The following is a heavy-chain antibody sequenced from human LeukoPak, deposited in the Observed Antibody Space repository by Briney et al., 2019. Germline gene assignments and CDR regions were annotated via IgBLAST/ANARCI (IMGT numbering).Heavy chain of an antibody. Sequence: GESLKISCKGSGYSFTSYWISWVRQMPGKGLEWMGRMDPSDSYTNYSPSFQGHVTISADKSISAAYLQWSSLKASDTAMYYCATTVTTRSPYYFDYWGQGTLVTVSS. J-gene: IGHJ4*02. V-gene: IGHV5-10-1*01. CDR1: GYSFTSYW. CDR3: ATTVTTRSPYYFDY. CDR2: MDPSDSYT. D-gene: IGHD4-17*01.